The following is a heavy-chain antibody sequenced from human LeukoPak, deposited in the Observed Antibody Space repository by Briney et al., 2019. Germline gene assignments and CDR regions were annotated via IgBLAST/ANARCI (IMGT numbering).Heavy chain of an antibody. V-gene: IGHV4-59*08. CDR1: GGSINSDY. Sequence: SETLSLTCTDSGGSINSDYWSWIRQPPGKGLEWIGYIYYSGSTNYNPSLESRVTISVDTSKKQFSLRLSSVTAADTAVYYCARRSMVRTVGYYYGMDVWGRGTTVTVSS. CDR3: ARRSMVRTVGYYYGMDV. J-gene: IGHJ6*02. D-gene: IGHD4/OR15-4a*01. CDR2: IYYSGST.